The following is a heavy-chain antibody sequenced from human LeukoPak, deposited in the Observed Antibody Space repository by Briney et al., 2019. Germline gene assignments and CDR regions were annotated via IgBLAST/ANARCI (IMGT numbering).Heavy chain of an antibody. CDR1: GFTFSSYG. V-gene: IGHV3-33*01. CDR2: IWYDGSNK. J-gene: IGHJ4*02. D-gene: IGHD2-15*01. CDR3: AIDFSGGSWSDY. Sequence: PGRSLRLSCAASGFTFSSYGMHWVRQAAGKGLEWVAVIWYDGSNKYYADSVKGRFTISRDNSKNTLYLQMNSLRAEDTAVYYCAIDFSGGSWSDYWGQGTLVTDSS.